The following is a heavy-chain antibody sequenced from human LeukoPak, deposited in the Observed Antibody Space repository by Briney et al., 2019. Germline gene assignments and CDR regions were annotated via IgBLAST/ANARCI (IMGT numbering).Heavy chain of an antibody. CDR3: ARIHYVGTLYYFDY. V-gene: IGHV4-61*02. J-gene: IGHJ4*02. D-gene: IGHD4-17*01. CDR1: GGSSSNSSYY. Sequence: PSETLSLTCTVSGGSSSNSSYYWSWIRQPAGKGLEWIGRVYMSGSINYNPSLKSRISISIDTSKNQFSLTLNSVTAADTAVYYCARIHYVGTLYYFDYWGQGTLVTVSS. CDR2: VYMSGSI.